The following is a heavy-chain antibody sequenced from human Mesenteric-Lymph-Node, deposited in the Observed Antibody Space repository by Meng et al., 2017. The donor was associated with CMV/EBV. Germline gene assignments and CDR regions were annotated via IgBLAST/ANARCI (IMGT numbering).Heavy chain of an antibody. V-gene: IGHV1-46*01. Sequence: ASVKVSCKASGYTFTSYYMHWVRQAPGQGLEWMGIINPSGGSTSYAQKFQGRVTMTRDTSTSTVYMELSSLRSEDTAVYYCARNGVEYSSSSQGYYYYYGMDVWGQGTTVTVSS. CDR1: GYTFTSYY. CDR3: ARNGVEYSSSSQGYYYYYGMDV. J-gene: IGHJ6*02. D-gene: IGHD6-6*01. CDR2: INPSGGST.